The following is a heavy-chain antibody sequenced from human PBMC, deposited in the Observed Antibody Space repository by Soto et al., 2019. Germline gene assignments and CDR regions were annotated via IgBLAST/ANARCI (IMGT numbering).Heavy chain of an antibody. D-gene: IGHD3-22*01. CDR3: ARDRTRITMIVVVRAFDI. Sequence: ASVKVSCKASGYTFTSYYMHWVRQAPGQGLEWMGIINPSGGSASYAQKFRGRVTMTRDTSTSTVYMELSSLRSEDTAVYYCARDRTRITMIVVVRAFDIWGQGTMVTVSS. V-gene: IGHV1-46*01. CDR2: INPSGGSA. CDR1: GYTFTSYY. J-gene: IGHJ3*02.